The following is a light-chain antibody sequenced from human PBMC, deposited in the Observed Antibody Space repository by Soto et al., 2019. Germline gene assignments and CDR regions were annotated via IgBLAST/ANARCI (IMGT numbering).Light chain of an antibody. CDR2: VNTDGSH. CDR3: QTWGTGIV. Sequence: QSVLTQSPSASASLGASVKLTCTLSSWHSSFAIAWHQQLPEKGPRYLMKVNTDGSHNKGDGIPDRFSGSSSGTERYLTISSLQSEDEADYYCQTWGTGIVFGGGTKVTVL. J-gene: IGLJ2*01. CDR1: SWHSSFA. V-gene: IGLV4-69*01.